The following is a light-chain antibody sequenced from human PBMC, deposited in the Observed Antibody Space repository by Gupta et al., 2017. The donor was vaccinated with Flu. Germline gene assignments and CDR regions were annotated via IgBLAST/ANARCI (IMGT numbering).Light chain of an antibody. CDR3: QQYGGSPPIT. J-gene: IGKJ5*01. CDR1: QSIRDGY. Sequence: EIVLTQSPGSLSLSPGERATLSCRASQSIRDGYLAWYQQKPGQPPRLLIYGASSRATDIPDRFSGSGSGTDFTLTITRLEPEDFELYFCQQYGGSPPITFGQGTRMEI. V-gene: IGKV3-20*01. CDR2: GAS.